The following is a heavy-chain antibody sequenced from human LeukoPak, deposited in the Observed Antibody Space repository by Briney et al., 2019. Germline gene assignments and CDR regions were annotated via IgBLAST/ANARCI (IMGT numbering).Heavy chain of an antibody. CDR2: ISSSSSYI. V-gene: IGHV3-21*01. J-gene: IGHJ5*02. CDR1: GFTFSSYN. Sequence: GGSLRLSCAASGFTFSSYNMNWVRQAPGKGLEWVSSISSSSSYIYYANSVKGGFTISRDNAKNSLYLQMNSLRAEDTAVYYCARETPEGPYNWFDPWGQGTLVTVSS. CDR3: ARETPEGPYNWFDP.